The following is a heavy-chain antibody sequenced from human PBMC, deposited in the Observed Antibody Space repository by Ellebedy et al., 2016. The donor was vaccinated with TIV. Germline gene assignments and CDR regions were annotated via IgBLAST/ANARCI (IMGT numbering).Heavy chain of an antibody. CDR3: ARPEDYDQSSHFGY. V-gene: IGHV5-51*01. CDR2: IYPGDSDT. J-gene: IGHJ4*02. Sequence: GGSLRLSXEASGYYFTNYWIGWVRLVPGKGLEWMGIIYPGDSDTRYSPSFQGQVTISADKSINTAYLHWSSLKASDSAMYYCARPEDYDQSSHFGYWGQGTLVTVSS. D-gene: IGHD3-16*01. CDR1: GYYFTNYW.